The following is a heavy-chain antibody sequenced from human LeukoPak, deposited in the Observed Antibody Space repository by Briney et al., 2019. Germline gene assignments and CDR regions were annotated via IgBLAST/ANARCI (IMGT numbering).Heavy chain of an antibody. V-gene: IGHV1-2*02. CDR1: GYTFTGYY. Sequence: ASVKVSCKASGYTFTGYYMHWVRQAPGQGLEWMGWINPNSGGTNYAQKFQGRVTMTRDTSISTAYMELSRLRSDDTAVYYCAARGNYYDSSGYYPYWGQGTLVTVSS. CDR3: AARGNYYDSSGYYPY. CDR2: INPNSGGT. J-gene: IGHJ4*02. D-gene: IGHD3-22*01.